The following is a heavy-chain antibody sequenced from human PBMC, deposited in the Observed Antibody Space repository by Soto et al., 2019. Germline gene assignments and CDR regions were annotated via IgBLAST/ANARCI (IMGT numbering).Heavy chain of an antibody. V-gene: IGHV4-59*01. CDR1: GGSISSYY. D-gene: IGHD3-9*01. J-gene: IGHJ4*02. CDR2: IYYSGST. CDR3: ARGLGIGYFDY. Sequence: QVQLQESGPGLVKPSETLSLTCTVSGGSISSYYWSWIRQPPGKGLEGIGYIYYSGSTNYSPSFKSRVTTSVATSKNQCSLKLSSVPAADTAVYYCARGLGIGYFDYWGQGTLVTVSS.